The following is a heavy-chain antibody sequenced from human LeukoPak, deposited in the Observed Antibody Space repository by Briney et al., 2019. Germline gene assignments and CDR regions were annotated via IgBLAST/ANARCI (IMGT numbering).Heavy chain of an antibody. Sequence: GGSLRLSCAASGFTFSDYYMSWIRQAPGKGLEWVSCISSSSSYIYYADSVKGRFTISRDNAKNSLYLQMNSLRAEDTAVYYCARFQLGGSSWCVGYWGQGTLVTVSS. D-gene: IGHD6-13*01. CDR2: ISSSSSYI. CDR1: GFTFSDYY. J-gene: IGHJ4*02. V-gene: IGHV3-11*06. CDR3: ARFQLGGSSWCVGY.